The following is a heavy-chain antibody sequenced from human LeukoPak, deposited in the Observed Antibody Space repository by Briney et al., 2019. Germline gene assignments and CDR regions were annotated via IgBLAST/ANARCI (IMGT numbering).Heavy chain of an antibody. Sequence: ASVKVSCKASGYTFTGYYMHWVRQAPGQGLEWMGWINPNSGGTNYAQKLQGRVTMTRDTSISTAYMELSRLRSDDTAVYYCARERSTSCCYYMDVWGKGTTVTISS. CDR3: ARERSTSCCYYMDV. V-gene: IGHV1-2*02. CDR1: GYTFTGYY. D-gene: IGHD2-2*01. J-gene: IGHJ6*03. CDR2: INPNSGGT.